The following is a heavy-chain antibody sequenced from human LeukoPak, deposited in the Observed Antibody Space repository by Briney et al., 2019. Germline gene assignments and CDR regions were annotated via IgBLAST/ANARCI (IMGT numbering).Heavy chain of an antibody. CDR2: ISAYNGNT. V-gene: IGHV1-18*01. D-gene: IGHD3-22*01. CDR1: GYTFTSYG. CDR3: ARGPYYYDSSGTTAFDI. J-gene: IGHJ3*02. Sequence: ASVKVSCKASGYTFTSYGISWVRQAPGQGLEWMGWISAYNGNTNYAQKLQGRVTMTRNTSISTAYMELSSLRSEDTAVYYCARGPYYYDSSGTTAFDIWGQGTMVTVSS.